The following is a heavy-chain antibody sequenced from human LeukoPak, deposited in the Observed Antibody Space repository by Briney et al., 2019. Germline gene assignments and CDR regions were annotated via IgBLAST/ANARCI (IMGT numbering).Heavy chain of an antibody. V-gene: IGHV1-8*03. J-gene: IGHJ6*03. D-gene: IGHD3-9*01. Sequence: ASVKVSCKASGYTFTSYDINWVRQATGQGLEWMGWMNPNSGNTGYAQKFQGRVTITRNTSISTAYMELSSLRSADTAVYYCARGLDNYYYYYYMDAWGKGTTVTVSS. CDR2: MNPNSGNT. CDR1: GYTFTSYD. CDR3: ARGLDNYYYYYYMDA.